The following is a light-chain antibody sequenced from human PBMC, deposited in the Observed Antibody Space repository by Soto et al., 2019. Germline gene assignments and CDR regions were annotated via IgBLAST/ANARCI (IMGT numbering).Light chain of an antibody. CDR1: RGISSN. CDR2: DAS. Sequence: IVMTQSPATLSVSPGERATLSCMASRGISSNLAWYQQKPGQAPRLLIYDASNRATGIPARFSGSGSGTEFTLTISSLEPEDFAVYYCQHRSNWPLTFGGGTKVDIK. J-gene: IGKJ4*01. V-gene: IGKV3-11*01. CDR3: QHRSNWPLT.